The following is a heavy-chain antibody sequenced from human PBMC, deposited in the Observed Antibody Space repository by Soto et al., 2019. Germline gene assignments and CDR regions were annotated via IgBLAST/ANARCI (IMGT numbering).Heavy chain of an antibody. CDR3: LRSARTDFYYMDV. V-gene: IGHV3-64*01. CDR1: GFTLSGYA. J-gene: IGHJ6*03. CDR2: ISSNGVGT. Sequence: GGSLRLSCAASGFTLSGYAMDWVRQAPGKGLEYVSGISSNGVGTYYANSVQGRFTISRDNSKNTVYLQMGSLRPEDMAVYYCLRSARTDFYYMDVCGKGSTVPVSS. D-gene: IGHD6-6*01.